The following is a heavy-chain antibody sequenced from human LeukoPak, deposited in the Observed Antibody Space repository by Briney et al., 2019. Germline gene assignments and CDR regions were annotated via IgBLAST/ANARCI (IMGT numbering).Heavy chain of an antibody. CDR3: ARRLTQYDCFDP. CDR1: GDSVSSNSVT. J-gene: IGHJ5*02. Sequence: SQTLSLTCAISGDSVSSNSVTWKWIRQSPSRGLEWLGRTYYRSTWYNDSAVSVRGRITVNPDTSKNQFSLHLNSVTPEDTAVYHCARRLTQYDCFDPWGQGILVTVSS. V-gene: IGHV6-1*01. D-gene: IGHD2-2*01. CDR2: TYYRSTWYN.